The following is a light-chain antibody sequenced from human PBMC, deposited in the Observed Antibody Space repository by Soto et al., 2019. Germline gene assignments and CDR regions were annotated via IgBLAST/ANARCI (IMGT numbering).Light chain of an antibody. J-gene: IGKJ5*01. V-gene: IGKV3-15*01. Sequence: EIVLTQSPGTLSLSPGERATLSCRASQSVSNTYLAWYQQTPGQAPRLLIYGASTRATGIPARFSGSGSGTEFTLTISSLQSEDFEIYYCQQYNNWPITFGQGTRLEIK. CDR2: GAS. CDR3: QQYNNWPIT. CDR1: QSVSNTY.